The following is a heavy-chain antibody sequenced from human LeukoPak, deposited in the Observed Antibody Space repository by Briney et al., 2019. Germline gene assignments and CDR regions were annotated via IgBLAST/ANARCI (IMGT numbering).Heavy chain of an antibody. Sequence: ASVKVSCKVSGYTLTELSMHWVRQAPGKGLEWMGGFDPEDGETIYAQKFQGRVTMTGDTSTDTAYMELSSLRSEDTAVYYCATAPNWNDAPFDYWGQGTLVTVSS. CDR2: FDPEDGET. J-gene: IGHJ4*02. V-gene: IGHV1-24*01. CDR3: ATAPNWNDAPFDY. D-gene: IGHD1-20*01. CDR1: GYTLTELS.